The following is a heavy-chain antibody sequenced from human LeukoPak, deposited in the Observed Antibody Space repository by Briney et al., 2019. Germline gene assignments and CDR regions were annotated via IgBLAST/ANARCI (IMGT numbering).Heavy chain of an antibody. D-gene: IGHD3-10*01. CDR2: IYYSGST. Sequence: SETLSLTCTVSGGSISSGGYYWSWIRQHPGKGLEWIGYIYYSGSTYYNPSLKSRVTISVDTSKNQFSLKLSSVTAADTAVYYCARSASGSSGWFDPWGQGTLVTVSS. J-gene: IGHJ5*02. CDR1: GGSISSGGYY. CDR3: ARSASGSSGWFDP. V-gene: IGHV4-31*03.